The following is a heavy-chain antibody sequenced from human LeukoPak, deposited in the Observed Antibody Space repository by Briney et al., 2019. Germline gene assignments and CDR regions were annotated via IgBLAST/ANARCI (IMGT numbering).Heavy chain of an antibody. Sequence: SGGSLRLSCAASGFIFSSHGMHWIRQAPGKGLEWVALISHAGSNEYYAASVKGRFTISRDNSNNEFYLQMNSLRPEDTAVYYCARGGAPAVYFDYWGQGAPVTVSS. CDR3: ARGGAPAVYFDY. CDR2: ISHAGSNE. D-gene: IGHD1-26*01. V-gene: IGHV3-30*03. CDR1: GFIFSSHG. J-gene: IGHJ4*02.